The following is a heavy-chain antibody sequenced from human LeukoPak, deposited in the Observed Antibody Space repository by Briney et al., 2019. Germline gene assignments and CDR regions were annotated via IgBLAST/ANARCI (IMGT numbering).Heavy chain of an antibody. J-gene: IGHJ6*02. V-gene: IGHV3-30-3*01. CDR2: TSSDGTNK. CDR1: GFSFSNFS. Sequence: PGGSLRLSCAASGFSFSNFSMHWVRQAPGKGLEWVAVTSSDGTNKYYADSVKGRFTISRDNAKNTLYLQMNSLRLEDTAVFYCARESAVTLADYGFGVWGQGTTVIVSS. D-gene: IGHD4-17*01. CDR3: ARESAVTLADYGFGV.